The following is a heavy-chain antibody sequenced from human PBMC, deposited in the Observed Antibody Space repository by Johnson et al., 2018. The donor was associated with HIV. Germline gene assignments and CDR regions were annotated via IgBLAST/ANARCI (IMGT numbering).Heavy chain of an antibody. D-gene: IGHD6-6*01. CDR1: GFTFSSYG. Sequence: QVQLVESGGGVVQPGGSLRLSCAASGFTFSSYGMHWVRQAPGKGLAWVAFIRYDGSNKYYADSVKGRFTISRENAKNSLYLQMNSLRAEDTAVYYCARDPEIAARADAFDIWGQGTMVTVSS. J-gene: IGHJ3*02. CDR3: ARDPEIAARADAFDI. CDR2: IRYDGSNK. V-gene: IGHV3-30*02.